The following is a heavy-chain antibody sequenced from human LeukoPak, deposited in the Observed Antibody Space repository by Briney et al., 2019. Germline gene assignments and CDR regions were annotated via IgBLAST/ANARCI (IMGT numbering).Heavy chain of an antibody. D-gene: IGHD3-22*01. J-gene: IGHJ4*02. CDR2: TRNKANSYTT. Sequence: GGSLRLSCAASGFTFRSSWMSWVRQAPGKGLEWVGRTRNKANSYTTEYAASVKGRFTISRDDSKNSLYLQMNSLKTEDTAVYYCARDLGGDYYDSTDWGQGTLVTVSS. CDR1: GFTFRSSW. CDR3: ARDLGGDYYDSTD. V-gene: IGHV3-72*01.